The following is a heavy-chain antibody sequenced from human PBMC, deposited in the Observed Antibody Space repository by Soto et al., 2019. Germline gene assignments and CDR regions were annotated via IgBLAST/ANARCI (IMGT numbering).Heavy chain of an antibody. CDR1: GFPFNDYY. Sequence: QVHLVESGGGLVKPGGSLRLSCATSGFPFNDYYMTWIRQAPGKGLEWLSHISPKSTFRNYADSVKGRFTISRDNTESSLFLQLNSLRVNDTAVYSCVRGGGGGLFEHWGQGVLVTVSS. J-gene: IGHJ4*02. CDR3: VRGGGGGLFEH. CDR2: ISPKSTFR. V-gene: IGHV3-11*06. D-gene: IGHD2-21*01.